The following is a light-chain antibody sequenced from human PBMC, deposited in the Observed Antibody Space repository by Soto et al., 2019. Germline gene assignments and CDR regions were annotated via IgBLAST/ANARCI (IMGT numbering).Light chain of an antibody. CDR3: QERSNWPPKIT. V-gene: IGKV3-11*01. CDR1: QSVSSY. CDR2: DAS. J-gene: IGKJ5*01. Sequence: EIVLTQSPATLSLSPGETATLSCRASQSVSSYLAWYQQKPGQAPRLLLYDASNRATGIPARFSGSGSGTDFTLTISSLEPEDFAVYYCQERSNWPPKITFGQGTRLESK.